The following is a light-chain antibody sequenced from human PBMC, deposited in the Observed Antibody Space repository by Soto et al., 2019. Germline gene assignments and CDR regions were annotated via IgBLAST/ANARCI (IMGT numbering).Light chain of an antibody. J-gene: IGKJ3*01. V-gene: IGKV1-12*01. Sequence: DIQMTQSPSSVSAFVGDRVTITCRASQDISGRLAWYQQKPGKAPKLLISAAASLQSGVPSRFSGSSSGTDFTLTISSLQPEDFATYYCQQANSFPTFGPGTKVDIK. CDR3: QQANSFPT. CDR1: QDISGR. CDR2: AAA.